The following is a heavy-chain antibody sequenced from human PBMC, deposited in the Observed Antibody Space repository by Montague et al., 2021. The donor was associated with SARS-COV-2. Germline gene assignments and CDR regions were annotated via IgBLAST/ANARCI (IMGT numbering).Heavy chain of an antibody. CDR2: FDPEDGET. D-gene: IGHD2-2*01. J-gene: IGHJ4*02. Sequence: SVKVSCKVSGYTLTELSMHWVRQAPGKGLEWMGGFDPEDGETIYAQKFQGRVTMTEDTSTDTAYMELSSLRSEDTAVYYCATASPSCSSTSCRYSTPFDYWGQGTLVTVSS. CDR1: GYTLTELS. V-gene: IGHV1-24*01. CDR3: ATASPSCSSTSCRYSTPFDY.